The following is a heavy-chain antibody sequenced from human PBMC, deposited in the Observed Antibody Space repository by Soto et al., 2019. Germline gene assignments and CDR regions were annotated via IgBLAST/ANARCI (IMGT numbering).Heavy chain of an antibody. CDR3: ARERPDGSRLDP. CDR1: GGSISRGDYC. V-gene: IGHV4-30-4*01. J-gene: IGHJ5*02. Sequence: SETLSLTCTVSGGSISRGDYCCSWIRQPPGKGLEWIGYIYYSGSTYYNPSLKSRVTISVDTSKNQFSLKLSSVTAADTAVYYCARERPDGSRLDPWGQGTLVTVSS. D-gene: IGHD6-13*01. CDR2: IYYSGST.